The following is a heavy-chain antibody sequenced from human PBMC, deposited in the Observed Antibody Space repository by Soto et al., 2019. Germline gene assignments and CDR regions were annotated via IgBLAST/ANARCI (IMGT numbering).Heavy chain of an antibody. V-gene: IGHV1-18*04. CDR3: ARDTYVTTGYPLDS. CDR1: GYTFTSYG. Sequence: ASVKVSCKASGYTFTSYGISWVRQAPGQGLEWMGWISTLHGNTNYARKFQGSVTMTTDTSTSTAYMELRSLTSDDTAIYYCARDTYVTTGYPLDSWVKGTLVTVSS. D-gene: IGHD3-22*01. J-gene: IGHJ4*02. CDR2: ISTLHGNT.